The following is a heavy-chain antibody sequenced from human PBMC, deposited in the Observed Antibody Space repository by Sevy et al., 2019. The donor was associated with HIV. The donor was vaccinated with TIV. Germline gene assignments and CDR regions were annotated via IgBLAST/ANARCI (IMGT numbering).Heavy chain of an antibody. J-gene: IGHJ6*02. CDR2: ISYDGSNK. Sequence: GGSLRLSCAASGFTFSSYGMHWVRQAPGKGLEWVAVISYDGSNKYYADSVKGRFTISRDNSKNTLYLQMNSLRAEDTAVYYCAKDPGSSGWYGLHYYYYYGMHVWGQGTTVTVSS. CDR1: GFTFSSYG. CDR3: AKDPGSSGWYGLHYYYYYGMHV. V-gene: IGHV3-30*18. D-gene: IGHD6-19*01.